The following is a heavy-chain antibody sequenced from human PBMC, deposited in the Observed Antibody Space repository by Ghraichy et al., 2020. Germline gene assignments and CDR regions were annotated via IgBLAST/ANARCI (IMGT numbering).Heavy chain of an antibody. CDR3: AKDGPYYYDSSGYYYPFDY. CDR1: GFTFSSYA. CDR2: ISGSGGST. J-gene: IGHJ4*02. V-gene: IGHV3-23*01. Sequence: GGSLRLSCAASGFTFSSYAMSWVRQAPGKGLEWVSAISGSGGSTYYADSVKGRFTISRDNSKNTLYLQMNSLRAEDTAVYYCAKDGPYYYDSSGYYYPFDYWGQGTLVTVSS. D-gene: IGHD3-22*01.